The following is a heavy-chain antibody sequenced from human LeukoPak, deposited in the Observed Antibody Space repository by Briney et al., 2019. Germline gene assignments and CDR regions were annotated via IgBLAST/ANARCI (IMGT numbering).Heavy chain of an antibody. CDR1: GFTFSNHA. CDR2: ISGSTIYT. Sequence: PGGSLRLSCVASGFTFSNHAMSWVRQAPGKGLEWVSAISGSTIYTYYADSVKGRFTTSRDNSKNTLYLQMNSLNVEDTAVYFCASQVSGYYFFDSWGQGTLVTVSS. V-gene: IGHV3-23*01. J-gene: IGHJ4*02. CDR3: ASQVSGYYFFDS. D-gene: IGHD5-12*01.